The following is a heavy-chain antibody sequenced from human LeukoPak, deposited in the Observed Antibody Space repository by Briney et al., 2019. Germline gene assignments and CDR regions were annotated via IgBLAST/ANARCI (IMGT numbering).Heavy chain of an antibody. CDR2: ISYDGSNK. CDR3: AKDLMGTYYDFWSGYSHYYYGMDV. Sequence: GGSLRLSCAASGFTFSSYGMHWVRQAPGKGLEWVAVISYDGSNKYYADSEKGRFTISRDNSKNTLYLQMNSLRAEDTAVYYCAKDLMGTYYDFWSGYSHYYYGMDVWGQGTTVTVSS. CDR1: GFTFSSYG. J-gene: IGHJ6*02. V-gene: IGHV3-30*18. D-gene: IGHD3-3*01.